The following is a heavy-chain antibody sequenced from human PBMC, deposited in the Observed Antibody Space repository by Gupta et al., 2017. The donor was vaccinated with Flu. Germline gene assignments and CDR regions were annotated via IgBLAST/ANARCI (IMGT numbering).Heavy chain of an antibody. Sequence: QVQLVESGGGVVQPGASLRLSCATSGFTFSAYGIHWVRQAPGKGLEWVAVIWAGETKENYADSVKGRFTTSRDNSKNTAYLQMNSLRAEDTAVYFCTRDNDRSSHYDQFDYWGQGTQVTVSS. CDR3: TRDNDRSSHYDQFDY. CDR1: GFTFSAYG. CDR2: IWAGETKE. D-gene: IGHD3-22*01. V-gene: IGHV3-33*01. J-gene: IGHJ4*02.